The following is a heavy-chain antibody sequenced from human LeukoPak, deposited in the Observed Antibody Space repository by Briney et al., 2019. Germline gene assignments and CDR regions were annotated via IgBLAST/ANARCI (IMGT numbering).Heavy chain of an antibody. Sequence: QPGGSLRLSCAASGFTFSTHWMHWVRQAPGQGLVWVSRLNSDGSSTNYADSVKGRFTISRDNAKNTLYLQMNSLRAEDTAVYHCARAAGGFNPFDPWGQGTLVTVSS. V-gene: IGHV3-74*01. CDR3: ARAAGGFNPFDP. D-gene: IGHD3-10*01. J-gene: IGHJ5*02. CDR1: GFTFSTHW. CDR2: LNSDGSST.